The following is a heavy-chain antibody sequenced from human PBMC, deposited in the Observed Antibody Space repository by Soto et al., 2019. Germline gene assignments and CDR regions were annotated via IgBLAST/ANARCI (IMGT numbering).Heavy chain of an antibody. J-gene: IGHJ6*03. D-gene: IGHD3-10*01. CDR3: ARDYYGSGGYYYYYMDV. Sequence: EVQLVESGGGLVKPGGSLRLSCAASGFTCSSYSMNWVRQAPGKGMEWVSSISISSSYIYYADSVKGRFNISLDNAKNSLYLPMNSLRAEDTAVYYCARDYYGSGGYYYYYMDVWGKGTTVTVSS. CDR1: GFTCSSYS. V-gene: IGHV3-21*01. CDR2: ISISSSYI.